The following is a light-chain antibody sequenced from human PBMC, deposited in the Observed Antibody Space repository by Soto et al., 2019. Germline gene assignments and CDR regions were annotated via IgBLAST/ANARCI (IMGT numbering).Light chain of an antibody. Sequence: VMTQSPGTLSVSPGERATLSCRASQSVSTNLAWYQRKPGQAPRLLIHGASTRATGVPARFCGTGSGTEFVLTISGLQSEDLAVYYCQQYNLWPWTFGQGTKVEIK. CDR3: QQYNLWPWT. V-gene: IGKV3-15*01. J-gene: IGKJ1*01. CDR2: GAS. CDR1: QSVSTN.